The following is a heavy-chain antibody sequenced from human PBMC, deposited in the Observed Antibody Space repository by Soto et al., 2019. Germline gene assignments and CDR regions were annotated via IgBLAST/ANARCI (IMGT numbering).Heavy chain of an antibody. D-gene: IGHD2-2*01. V-gene: IGHV4-39*01. CDR3: ARSNCNTTNCVPLDP. J-gene: IGHJ5*02. CDR1: GGSISSVSYY. Sequence: SETLSLTCTVSGGSISSVSYYWGWIRQPPGKGLEWIGSIYYSVSAYYSPSLKSRVTMSVDTSKNQLSLKLSSVTAAHKAVYYSARSNCNTTNCVPLDPCRQAYLVTVSS. CDR2: IYYSVSA.